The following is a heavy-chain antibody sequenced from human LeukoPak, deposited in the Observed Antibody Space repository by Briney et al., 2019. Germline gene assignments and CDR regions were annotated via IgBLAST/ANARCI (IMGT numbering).Heavy chain of an antibody. J-gene: IGHJ4*02. CDR2: IYYSGST. V-gene: IGHV4-59*01. CDR1: GGSISSYY. Sequence: PSETLSLTCTVSGGSISSYYWSWIRQPPGKGLEWIGYIYYSGSTNYNPSLKTRVTISVDTSKNQFSLKLSSVTAADTAVYYCARRGYNYGYSTIDYWGQGTLVTVSS. D-gene: IGHD5-18*01. CDR3: ARRGYNYGYSTIDY.